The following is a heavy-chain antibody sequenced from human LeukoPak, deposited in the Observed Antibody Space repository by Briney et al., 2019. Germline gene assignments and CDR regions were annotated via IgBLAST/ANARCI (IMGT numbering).Heavy chain of an antibody. J-gene: IGHJ3*02. Sequence: PGGSLRLSCAASGFTFDDYAMHWVRQAPGKGLEWGSGISWNSGSIGYADSVKSRFTISRNNAKNSLYLQMNSLRAEDTALYYCAKGVRITMVRGAFDIWGQGTMVTVSS. D-gene: IGHD3-10*01. CDR3: AKGVRITMVRGAFDI. CDR2: ISWNSGSI. CDR1: GFTFDDYA. V-gene: IGHV3-9*01.